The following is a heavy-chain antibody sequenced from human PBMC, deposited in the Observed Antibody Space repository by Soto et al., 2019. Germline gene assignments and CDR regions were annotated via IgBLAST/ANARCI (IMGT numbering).Heavy chain of an antibody. J-gene: IGHJ6*02. D-gene: IGHD3-10*01. CDR3: ARDQSLYYYGSGSYDYYYYYGMDV. Sequence: SETLSLTCAVYGGSFSGYYWSWIRQPPGKGLEWIGEINHSGSTNYNPSLKSRVTISVDTSKNQFSLKLSSVTAADTAVYYCARDQSLYYYGSGSYDYYYYYGMDVWGQGTTVTVSS. V-gene: IGHV4-34*01. CDR2: INHSGST. CDR1: GGSFSGYY.